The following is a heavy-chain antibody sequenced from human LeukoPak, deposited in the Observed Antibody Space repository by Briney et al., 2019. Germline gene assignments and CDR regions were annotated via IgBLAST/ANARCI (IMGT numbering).Heavy chain of an antibody. CDR2: ISYDGSNK. CDR1: GFTFSSYG. CDR3: AKGIRGYCYGYVAVY. V-gene: IGHV3-30*18. Sequence: GGSLRLSCAASGFTFSSYGMHWVRQAPGKGLEWVAVISYDGSNKYYADSVKGRFTISRDNSKNTLYLQMNSLRAEDTAVYYCAKGIRGYCYGYVAVYWGQGTLVTVSS. J-gene: IGHJ4*02. D-gene: IGHD5-18*01.